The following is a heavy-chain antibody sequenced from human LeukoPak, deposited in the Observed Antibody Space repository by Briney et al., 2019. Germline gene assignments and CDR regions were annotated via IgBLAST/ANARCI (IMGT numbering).Heavy chain of an antibody. Sequence: GGSLRLSCAASGFIFRNYGMHWVRQAPGKGLEWVAFLRNDESEIFYADSVKGRFTISRDNSKNTLYLQMSSLRAEDTAVYYCARDRTYDSSGLFDYRGQGTLVTVSS. CDR3: ARDRTYDSSGLFDY. CDR1: GFIFRNYG. J-gene: IGHJ4*02. D-gene: IGHD3-22*01. V-gene: IGHV3-30*02. CDR2: LRNDESEI.